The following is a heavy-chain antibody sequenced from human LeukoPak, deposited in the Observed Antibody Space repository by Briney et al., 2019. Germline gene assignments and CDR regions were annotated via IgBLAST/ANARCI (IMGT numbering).Heavy chain of an antibody. J-gene: IGHJ4*02. D-gene: IGHD2-21*01. CDR1: GVSISSSNSY. CDR3: ARLVRGYCGGDCFDY. V-gene: IGHV4-39*01. Sequence: SETLSLTCTVSGVSISSSNSYWGWIRQPPGKGLEWIGSIYYSGSTYYNPSLKSRVTISVDTSKNQFSLKLSSVTAADTAVYYCARLVRGYCGGDCFDYWGQGTLVTVSS. CDR2: IYYSGST.